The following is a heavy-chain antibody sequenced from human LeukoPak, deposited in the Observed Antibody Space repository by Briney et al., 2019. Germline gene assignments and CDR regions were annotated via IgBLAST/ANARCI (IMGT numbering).Heavy chain of an antibody. Sequence: PSQTLSLTCTVSGGSISSGDYYWSWIRQPPGKGLEWIGYIYYSGSTYYNPSLKSRVTMSVDTSKNQFSLKLSSVTAADTAVYYCARSSSSWYEVYFDYWGQGTLVTVSS. J-gene: IGHJ4*02. CDR1: GGSISSGDYY. CDR3: ARSSSSWYEVYFDY. D-gene: IGHD6-13*01. CDR2: IYYSGST. V-gene: IGHV4-30-4*01.